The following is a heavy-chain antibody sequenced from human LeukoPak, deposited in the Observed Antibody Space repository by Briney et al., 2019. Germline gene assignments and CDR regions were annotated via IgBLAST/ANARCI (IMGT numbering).Heavy chain of an antibody. CDR1: GFTFSSYW. Sequence: PGGSLRLSCAASGFTFSSYWMSWVRQAPGKGLEWVANIKQDGSEKYYVDSVKGRFTISRDNAKNSLYLQMNSLRAEDTAVYYCARRYYDILTGYYIFDYWGQGTLVTVSS. J-gene: IGHJ4*02. CDR2: IKQDGSEK. CDR3: ARRYYDILTGYYIFDY. D-gene: IGHD3-9*01. V-gene: IGHV3-7*01.